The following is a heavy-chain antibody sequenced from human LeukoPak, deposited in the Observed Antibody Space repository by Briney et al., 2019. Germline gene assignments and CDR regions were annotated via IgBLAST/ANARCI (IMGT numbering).Heavy chain of an antibody. CDR1: GFTFSSYW. Sequence: GGSLRLSCVASGFTFSSYWMHWVRQAPGRGLVWVSRINTDGSSTSYADSVKGRFTISRDNAKNTLYLQMNSLRAEDTAVYYCARGDYGGNTNWFDPWGQGTLVTVSS. J-gene: IGHJ5*02. V-gene: IGHV3-74*01. D-gene: IGHD4-23*01. CDR2: INTDGSST. CDR3: ARGDYGGNTNWFDP.